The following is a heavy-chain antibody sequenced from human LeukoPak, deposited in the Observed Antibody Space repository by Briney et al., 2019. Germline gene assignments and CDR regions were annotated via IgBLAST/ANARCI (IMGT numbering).Heavy chain of an antibody. CDR1: GFTFSNHA. V-gene: IGHV3-21*01. Sequence: PGGSLRLSCTASGFTFSNHAMTWVRQAPGKGLEWVSSMSSGGTYIYYADSVRGRFTIFRDNAKNSLYLVMNSPRAEDTATYVVQWGQGTLVTVSS. CDR2: MSSGGTYI. CDR3: Q. J-gene: IGHJ4*02. D-gene: IGHD2-15*01.